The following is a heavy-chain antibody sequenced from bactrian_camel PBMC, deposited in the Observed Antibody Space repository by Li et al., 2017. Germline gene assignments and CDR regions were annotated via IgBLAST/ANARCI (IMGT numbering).Heavy chain of an antibody. J-gene: IGHJ4*01. CDR1: GFPFASYC. CDR3: AAEYGYCTGGYRHT. V-gene: IGHV3S1*01. Sequence: VQLVESGGGLVQPGGSLTLSCATSGFPFASYCLYWVRQAPGKGLEWVSSIGSGGTTYYATSVKGRFTISRDNSKNTLFLQMNVLRPEDTAMYYCAAEYGYCTGGYRHTWGQGTQVTVS. CDR2: IGSGGTT. D-gene: IGHD3*01.